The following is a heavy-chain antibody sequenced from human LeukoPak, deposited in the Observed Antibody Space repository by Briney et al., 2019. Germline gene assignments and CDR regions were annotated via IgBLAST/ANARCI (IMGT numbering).Heavy chain of an antibody. CDR1: GGSISSGGYY. V-gene: IGHV4-61*02. CDR3: ARDQTYSGSGIYTYFDY. D-gene: IGHD3-10*01. J-gene: IGHJ4*02. Sequence: NPSETLSLTCTVSGGSISSGGYYWSWIRQPAGKGLEYLGRIHSSGSTNYNPSLTSRVTISRDTSKNHYSLKLSSVTATDTAMYYCARDQTYSGSGIYTYFDYWGQGILVTVSS. CDR2: IHSSGST.